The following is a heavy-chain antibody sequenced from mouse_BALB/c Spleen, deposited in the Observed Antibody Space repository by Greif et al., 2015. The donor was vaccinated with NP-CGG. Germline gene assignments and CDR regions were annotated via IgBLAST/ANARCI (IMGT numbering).Heavy chain of an antibody. Sequence: VQLQQSGPELVKPGASVKMSCKASGYTFTSYVMHWVKQKPGQGLEWIGYINPYNDGTKYNEKFKGEATLTSDKSSSTAYMELSSLTSEDSAVYYCAREYGNSGFAYWGQGTLVTVSA. CDR1: GYTFTSYV. J-gene: IGHJ3*01. D-gene: IGHD2-10*02. CDR2: INPYNDGT. CDR3: AREYGNSGFAY. V-gene: IGHV1-14*01.